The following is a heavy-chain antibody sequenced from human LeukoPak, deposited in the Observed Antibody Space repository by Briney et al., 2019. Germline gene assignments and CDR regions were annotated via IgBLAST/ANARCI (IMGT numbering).Heavy chain of an antibody. Sequence: GRSLRLSCAASGFTFSSYGMHWVRQAPGKGLEWVAVIWYGGSNKYYADSVKGRFTISRDVSKNTLYLQMNSLRAEDTAVYYCARGGRGGYATSPFDYWGQGTLVTVSS. J-gene: IGHJ4*02. CDR2: IWYGGSNK. V-gene: IGHV3-33*08. D-gene: IGHD3-16*01. CDR1: GFTFSSYG. CDR3: ARGGRGGYATSPFDY.